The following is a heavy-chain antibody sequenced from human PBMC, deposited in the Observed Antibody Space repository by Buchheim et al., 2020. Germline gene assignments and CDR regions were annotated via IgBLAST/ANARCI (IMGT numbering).Heavy chain of an antibody. J-gene: IGHJ6*02. CDR3: AKDRRSSSGRFRDGMDV. D-gene: IGHD6-13*01. Sequence: EVQLLESGGGLVQPGGSLRLSCAASGFTFSSYAMSWVRQAPGKGLEWVSAISGSGGSTYYADSVKGRFTIPRDNSKNTLYLQMNSLRAEDTAVYYCAKDRRSSSGRFRDGMDVWGQRTT. V-gene: IGHV3-23*01. CDR2: ISGSGGST. CDR1: GFTFSSYA.